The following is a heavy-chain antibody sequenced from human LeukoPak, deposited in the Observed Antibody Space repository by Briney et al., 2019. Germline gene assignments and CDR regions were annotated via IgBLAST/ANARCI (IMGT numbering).Heavy chain of an antibody. V-gene: IGHV3-21*01. CDR3: ARFLSGNAFDI. CDR1: GFTFSSYS. CDR2: ISSSSSYI. J-gene: IGHJ3*02. Sequence: GGSLRLSCAASGFTFSSYSMNWVRQAPGKGLEWVSSISSSSSYIYYADSVKGRFTISRDNAKNSLYLHMNSLRDEDTAVYYCARFLSGNAFDIWGQGTMVTVSS. D-gene: IGHD6-13*01.